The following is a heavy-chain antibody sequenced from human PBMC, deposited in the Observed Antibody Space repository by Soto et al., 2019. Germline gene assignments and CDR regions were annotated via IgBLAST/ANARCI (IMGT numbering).Heavy chain of an antibody. J-gene: IGHJ4*02. CDR1: GGTFSTYA. CDR2: IIPLFGTA. CDR3: ARPKGTYSSGYYYFDF. V-gene: IGHV1-69*01. D-gene: IGHD6-19*01. Sequence: QVQLEQSGGEVKQPGSSVRVSCKTSGGTFSTYAINWVRQAPGQGLEWMGAIIPLFGTADYSQKFQGRVTITTDESTSKAYMELSSLRFDHTAVYFCARPKGTYSSGYYYFDFWGQGTLVTVSS.